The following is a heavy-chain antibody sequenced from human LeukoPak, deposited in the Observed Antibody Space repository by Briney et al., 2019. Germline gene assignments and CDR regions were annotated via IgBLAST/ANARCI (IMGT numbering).Heavy chain of an antibody. Sequence: GGSLRLSCAASGFTFSSYAVGWVRQPPGKGLEWVSVIGVSGTSRYYADSVKDRFTISRDNSKSTLYLQMNRLRVEDTAVYYCAKEAPGHLDLWGRGTLVTVSS. J-gene: IGHJ2*01. CDR1: GFTFSSYA. V-gene: IGHV3-23*01. CDR3: AKEAPGHLDL. CDR2: IGVSGTSR.